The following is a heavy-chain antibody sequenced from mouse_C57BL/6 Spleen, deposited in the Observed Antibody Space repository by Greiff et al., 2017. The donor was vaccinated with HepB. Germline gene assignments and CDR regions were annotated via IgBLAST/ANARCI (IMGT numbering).Heavy chain of an antibody. J-gene: IGHJ4*01. V-gene: IGHV1-59*01. Sequence: VQLVESGAELVRPGTSVKLSCKASGYTFTSYWMHWVKQRPGQGLEWIGVIDPSDSYTNYNQKFKGKATLTVDTSSSTAYMQLSSLTSEDSAVYYCARRDGNYALLAMDYWGQGTSVTVSS. D-gene: IGHD2-1*01. CDR1: GYTFTSYW. CDR2: IDPSDSYT. CDR3: ARRDGNYALLAMDY.